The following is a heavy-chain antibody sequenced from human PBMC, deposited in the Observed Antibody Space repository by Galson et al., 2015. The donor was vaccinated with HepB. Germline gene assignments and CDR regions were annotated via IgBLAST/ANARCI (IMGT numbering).Heavy chain of an antibody. J-gene: IGHJ4*02. D-gene: IGHD2-2*02. CDR3: AKEGYCSSTSCYRGPPFDY. V-gene: IGHV3-9*01. CDR2: ISWNSVSI. CDR1: GFTFDDYA. Sequence: SLRLSCAASGFTFDDYAMHWVRQVPGKGLEWVSGISWNSVSIGYAGSVKGRFTISRDNAKNSLYLQMNSLRAEDTALYYCAKEGYCSSTSCYRGPPFDYWGQGTLVTVSS.